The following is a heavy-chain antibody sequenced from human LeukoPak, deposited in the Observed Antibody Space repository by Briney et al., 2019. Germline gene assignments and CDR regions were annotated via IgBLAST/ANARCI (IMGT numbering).Heavy chain of an antibody. Sequence: ASVKVSCKASGYTFTNYDIHWVRQAPGQGLEWMGGIIPIFGTANYARKFQGRVTITADKSASTAYMELSSLRSEDTAVYYCARVKWTFGEMATAYYFDYWGQGTLVTVSS. J-gene: IGHJ4*02. CDR2: IIPIFGTA. D-gene: IGHD5-24*01. CDR3: ARVKWTFGEMATAYYFDY. V-gene: IGHV1-69*06. CDR1: GYTFTNYD.